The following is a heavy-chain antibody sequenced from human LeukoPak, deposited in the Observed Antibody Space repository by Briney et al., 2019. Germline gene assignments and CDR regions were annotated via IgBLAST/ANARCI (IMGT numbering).Heavy chain of an antibody. D-gene: IGHD3-22*01. CDR1: GGSFSGYY. J-gene: IGHJ4*02. CDR2: INHSGST. Sequence: TSETLSLTCAVYGGSFSGYYWSWIRQPPGKGLEWIGEINHSGSTNYNPSLKSRVTISVDTSKNQFSLKLSSVTAADTAVYYCARGPSRYYYDSSGYPFDYWGQGTLVTVSS. V-gene: IGHV4-34*01. CDR3: ARGPSRYYYDSSGYPFDY.